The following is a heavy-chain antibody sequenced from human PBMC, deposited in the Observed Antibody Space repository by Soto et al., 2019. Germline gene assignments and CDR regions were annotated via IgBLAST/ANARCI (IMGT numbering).Heavy chain of an antibody. Sequence: SETLSLTXAVYGGSFSGYYWSWIRQPPGKGLEWIGEINHSGSTNYNPSLKSRVTISVDTSKNQFSLKLSSVTAADTAVYYCARRGARVATILGAFDIWGQGTMVTVSS. V-gene: IGHV4-34*01. CDR3: ARRGARVATILGAFDI. CDR1: GGSFSGYY. J-gene: IGHJ3*02. D-gene: IGHD5-12*01. CDR2: INHSGST.